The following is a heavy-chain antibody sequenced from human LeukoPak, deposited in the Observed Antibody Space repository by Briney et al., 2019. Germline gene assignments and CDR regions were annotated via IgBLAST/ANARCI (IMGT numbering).Heavy chain of an antibody. CDR2: INNGGARR. CDR3: ARVWYNFDY. D-gene: IGHD1-1*01. Sequence: PGRSLRLSCAASGFIFSNYAMSWVRQAPGKGLEWVSGINNGGARRFYADSVKGRFTISRDNSKNTLYLQMISLRAEDTAVYYCARVWYNFDYWGQGTRVTVSS. CDR1: GFIFSNYA. J-gene: IGHJ4*02. V-gene: IGHV3-23*01.